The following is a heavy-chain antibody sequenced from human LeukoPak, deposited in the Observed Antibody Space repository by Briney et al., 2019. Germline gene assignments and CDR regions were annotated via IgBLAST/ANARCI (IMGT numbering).Heavy chain of an antibody. Sequence: SETLSLTCSVSGDSITSGDYYWSWIRQPPGKGLEWIGYIYYSGIAYYHPSLKSRVPISVDTSKNQFSLNLNSVTAAVTAVYYCARETTMPPRTWGQGTLVTVSS. V-gene: IGHV4-30-4*08. CDR1: GDSITSGDYY. CDR2: IYYSGIA. D-gene: IGHD2-2*01. J-gene: IGHJ4*02. CDR3: ARETTMPPRT.